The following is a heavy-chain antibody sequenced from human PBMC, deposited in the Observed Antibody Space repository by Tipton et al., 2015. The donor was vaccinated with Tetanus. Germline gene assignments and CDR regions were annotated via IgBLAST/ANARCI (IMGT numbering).Heavy chain of an antibody. CDR3: ARANFDSSKKGPFDS. Sequence: LRLSCSVSGGSLRGGDHYWSWIRQSPGKGLEWLAYISGSGSSNSNYFLKSRIAVSRDPSKNHFSLNLASVTAADTAVYFCARANFDSSKKGPFDSWGQGIPVIVSA. CDR2: ISGSGSS. D-gene: IGHD3-3*01. J-gene: IGHJ4*02. CDR1: GGSLRGGDHY. V-gene: IGHV4-61*03.